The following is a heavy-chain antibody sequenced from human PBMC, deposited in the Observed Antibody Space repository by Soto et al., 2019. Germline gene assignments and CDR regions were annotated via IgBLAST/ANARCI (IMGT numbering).Heavy chain of an antibody. CDR2: ISYDGRNK. CDR1: DFSFRNYG. V-gene: IGHV3-30*18. J-gene: IGHJ6*02. CDR3: AKDWRWEQQIYGMNV. D-gene: IGHD1-26*01. Sequence: QERVVESGGGEVQPGTSLRLSCVASDFSFRNYGMHWVRQAPGKGLAWVADISYDGRNKYYAESVKGRFTISRDNPKNTLYLQMNSLRTEDTAVYYCAKDWRWEQQIYGMNVWGQGTTVTVSS.